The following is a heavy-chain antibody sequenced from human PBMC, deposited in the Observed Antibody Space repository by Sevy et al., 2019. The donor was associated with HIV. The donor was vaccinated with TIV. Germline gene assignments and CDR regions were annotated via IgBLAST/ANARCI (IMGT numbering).Heavy chain of an antibody. J-gene: IGHJ6*02. V-gene: IGHV3-33*01. CDR3: ARAGDIVVVAAHYGMDV. CDR2: IWYDGSNE. CDR1: GFTFSDYG. Sequence: GGSLRLSCAASGFTFSDYGMHWVRRAPGKGLEWVAAIWYDGSNENYGDSVKGRFSISRDNSKNRLYLQMNSLRVDDTAVYYCARAGDIVVVAAHYGMDVWGQGTTVTVSS. D-gene: IGHD2-15*01.